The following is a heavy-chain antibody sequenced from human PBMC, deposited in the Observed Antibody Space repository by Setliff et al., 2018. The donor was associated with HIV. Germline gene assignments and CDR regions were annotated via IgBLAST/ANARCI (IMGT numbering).Heavy chain of an antibody. CDR3: RRGGAGEF. V-gene: IGHV4-34*01. Sequence: PSETLSLTCAVYGGSFSGYYWSWIRQPPGKGLEWIGEINHSGSTNYNPSLKSRVTISLDTSKNQFSLKLTSVTASDTAVYYCRRGGAGEFWGQGTLVTVSS. CDR1: GGSFSGYY. J-gene: IGHJ4*02. CDR2: INHSGST. D-gene: IGHD7-27*01.